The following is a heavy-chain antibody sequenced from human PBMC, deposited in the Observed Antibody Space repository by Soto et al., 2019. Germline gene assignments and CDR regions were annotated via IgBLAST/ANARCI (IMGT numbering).Heavy chain of an antibody. J-gene: IGHJ4*02. D-gene: IGHD1-1*01. Sequence: GSLRLSCVASGLTFSNFAMAWVRQPPGEGLEWVSAISGSGDDTFYADSMKGRFTISRDNSKDTLYLQINSLRAEDTAVYYCANPIPKTGTTFGFWGQGTLVTVSS. CDR3: ANPIPKTGTTFGF. CDR1: GLTFSNFA. V-gene: IGHV3-23*01. CDR2: ISGSGDDT.